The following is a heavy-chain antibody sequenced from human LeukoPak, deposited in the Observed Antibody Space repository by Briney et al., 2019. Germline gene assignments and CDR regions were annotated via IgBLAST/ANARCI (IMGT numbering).Heavy chain of an antibody. J-gene: IGHJ4*02. D-gene: IGHD3-9*01. CDR3: ARDFYYYDILTGRVLFDY. V-gene: IGHV1-18*04. Sequence: GASVKVSCKASGYTFTGYYMNWVRQAPGQGLEWMGWISAYNGNTNCAQKLQGRVTMTTDTSTSTAYMELRSLRSDDTAVYYCARDFYYYDILTGRVLFDYRGQGTLVTVSS. CDR1: GYTFTGYY. CDR2: ISAYNGNT.